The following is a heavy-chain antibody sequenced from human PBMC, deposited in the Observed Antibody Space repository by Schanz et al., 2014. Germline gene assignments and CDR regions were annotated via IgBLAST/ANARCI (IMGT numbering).Heavy chain of an antibody. J-gene: IGHJ4*02. CDR2: IKEDGSVK. CDR3: ARGGPAYYFDD. V-gene: IGHV3-7*02. CDR1: GFTFSSHW. Sequence: EVQLVQSGGGLVQPGGSLRLSCAASGFTFSSHWMHWVRQAPGKGLEWVANIKEDGSVKDYVDSVKGRFTISRDNAKNTVYIQMNSLRAEDTAVYYCARGGPAYYFDDWGQGTLVTASS.